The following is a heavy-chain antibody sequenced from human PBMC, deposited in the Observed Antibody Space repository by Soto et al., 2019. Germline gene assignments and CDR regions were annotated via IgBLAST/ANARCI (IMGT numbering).Heavy chain of an antibody. CDR3: AGWLVVDRGSYYSAIDV. CDR2: ILYSGPA. V-gene: IGHV4-30-4*08. D-gene: IGHD6-6*01. Sequence: QVQLQESGPGLVKPSQSLSLTCSVSGGSFSSSGYYWSWIRQPPGKGLEWIGYILYSGPAYYNPSLKRRVSISIDTSTYQFSLRLTSVTAADTAVYYCAGWLVVDRGSYYSAIDVWGQGTTVTVSS. J-gene: IGHJ6*02. CDR1: GGSFSSSGYY.